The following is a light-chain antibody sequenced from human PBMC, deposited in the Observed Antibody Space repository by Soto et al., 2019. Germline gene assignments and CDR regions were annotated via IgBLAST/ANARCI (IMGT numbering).Light chain of an antibody. CDR3: QQTFSTPWT. CDR1: QTIHSY. V-gene: IGKV1-39*01. CDR2: SAS. J-gene: IGKJ1*01. Sequence: DVQMTQSPSSLSASVGDRITLTCRASQTIHSYLHWYQFKPGKAPQLLIQSASSLHSGVPSRFSGSRSGTHFTLIISSLQPEDSATYYCQQTFSTPWTFGQGTKVDI.